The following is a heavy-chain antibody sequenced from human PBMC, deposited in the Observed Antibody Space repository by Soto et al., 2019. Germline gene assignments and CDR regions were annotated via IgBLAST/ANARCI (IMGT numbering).Heavy chain of an antibody. CDR2: INAGNGNT. CDR3: ASHDYSNYYYYYGMDV. V-gene: IGHV1-3*01. J-gene: IGHJ6*02. D-gene: IGHD4-4*01. Sequence: QVQLVQSGAEVKKPGASVKVSCKASGYTFTSYAMHWVRQAPGQRLEWMGWINAGNGNTKYSHKFQGRVTITRDTSASTAYMELSSLRSEDTAVYYCASHDYSNYYYYYGMDVWGQGTTVTVSS. CDR1: GYTFTSYA.